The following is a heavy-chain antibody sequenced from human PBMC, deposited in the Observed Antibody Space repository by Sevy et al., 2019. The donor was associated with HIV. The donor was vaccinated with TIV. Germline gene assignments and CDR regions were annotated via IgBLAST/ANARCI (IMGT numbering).Heavy chain of an antibody. CDR3: ARDTVVVPAALAY. J-gene: IGHJ4*02. CDR2: INPSGGST. D-gene: IGHD2-2*01. CDR1: GYTFTSYY. Sequence: ASVKVSCKASGYTFTSYYLHWVRQAPGQGLEWMGIINPSGGSTTYAPKFQGRVTMTRETSTSTVYMELSSLRFEDTAVYYCARDTVVVPAALAYWGQGTLVTVSS. V-gene: IGHV1-46*03.